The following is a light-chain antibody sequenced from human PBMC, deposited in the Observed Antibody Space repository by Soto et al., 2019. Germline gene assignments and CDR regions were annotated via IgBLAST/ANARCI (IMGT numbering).Light chain of an antibody. CDR1: SSDVGAYNF. J-gene: IGLJ1*01. V-gene: IGLV2-14*03. CDR2: DVR. CDR3: SSYTSSSTHV. Sequence: QSALTQPASVSGSPGQSITISCTGTSSDVGAYNFVSWYQQHPGKVPTLMIFDVRSRPSGVSDRFSGSKSGNTASLTISGLQAEDEGDDYCSSYTSSSTHVFGSGTKLTVL.